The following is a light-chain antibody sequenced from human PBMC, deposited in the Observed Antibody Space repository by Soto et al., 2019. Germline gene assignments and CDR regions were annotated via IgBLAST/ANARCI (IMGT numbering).Light chain of an antibody. V-gene: IGKV3-20*01. CDR3: QQFTAWPWT. Sequence: EIVMTQSPGTLSLSPGERATLFCRASQSIAASQLSCYQQHPEPPPPLLYSASTRATGIPDRFSDSGSGTDFTLTISRLESEDFAVYYCQQFTAWPWTFGQGTKVDIK. J-gene: IGKJ1*01. CDR2: SAS. CDR1: QSIAASQ.